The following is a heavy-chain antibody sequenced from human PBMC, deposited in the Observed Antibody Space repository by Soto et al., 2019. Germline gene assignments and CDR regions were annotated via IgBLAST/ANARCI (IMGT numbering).Heavy chain of an antibody. CDR2: IYYSGST. Sequence: SETLSLTSTVSGGSISSGGDYWSWIRQHPGKGLEWIGYIYYSGSTYYNPSLKSRVTISVDTSKNQFSLKLSSVTAADTAVYYCARDFTDSSGPTLGMGVWGQGTTVTSP. CDR3: ARDFTDSSGPTLGMGV. CDR1: GGSISSGGDY. V-gene: IGHV4-31*03. D-gene: IGHD6-19*01. J-gene: IGHJ6*02.